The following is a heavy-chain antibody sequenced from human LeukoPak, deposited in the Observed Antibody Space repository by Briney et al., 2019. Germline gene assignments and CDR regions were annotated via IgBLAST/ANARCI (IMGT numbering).Heavy chain of an antibody. D-gene: IGHD3-10*01. V-gene: IGHV3-48*01. J-gene: IGHJ6*03. CDR1: GFTFSSYS. CDR3: ARSFYYYGSGSSPHLNYFFFYMDV. CDR2: INSGSTASTTI. Sequence: PRGSLRLSCAAPGFTFSSYSMNSVRQAPGKGLEWLSYINSGSTASTTIYYADSVRGRFTISRDNAKNSLYLQMSSLRAEDTAVYSCARSFYYYGSGSSPHLNYFFFYMDVWGKGTTVTVSS.